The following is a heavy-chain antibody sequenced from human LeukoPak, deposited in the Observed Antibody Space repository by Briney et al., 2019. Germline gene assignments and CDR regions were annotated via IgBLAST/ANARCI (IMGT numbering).Heavy chain of an antibody. CDR3: VRGRPGYYFDD. D-gene: IGHD6-13*01. Sequence: ARGSLRLSCAASGFAFSANWMHWVRQSPGRGLVWVSHINTDGTTTTYADSVKGRFTISRDNTKNTLYLQMNSLRAEDTAVYYCVRGRPGYYFDDWGQGSLVTVSS. CDR1: GFAFSANW. CDR2: INTDGTTT. V-gene: IGHV3-74*01. J-gene: IGHJ4*02.